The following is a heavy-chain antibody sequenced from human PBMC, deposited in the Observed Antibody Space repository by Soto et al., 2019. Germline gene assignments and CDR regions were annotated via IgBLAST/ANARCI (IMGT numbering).Heavy chain of an antibody. J-gene: IGHJ5*02. D-gene: IGHD6-13*01. V-gene: IGHV3-48*02. CDR3: ARESLAAGTLNWFDP. CDR2: ISSSSSTI. CDR1: GFTFSSYS. Sequence: EVQLVESGGGLVQPGGSLRLSCAASGFTFSSYSMNWVRQAPGKGLEWVSYISSSSSTIYYADSVKGRFTISRDNATNSLYLQMNSLRDEDTAVYYCARESLAAGTLNWFDPWGQGTLVTVSS.